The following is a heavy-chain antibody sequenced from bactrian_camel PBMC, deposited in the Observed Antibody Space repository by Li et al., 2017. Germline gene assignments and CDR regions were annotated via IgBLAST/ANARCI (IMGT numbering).Heavy chain of an antibody. CDR3: AADCLIGGNFQVF. CDR2: ISTDGGST. J-gene: IGHJ4*01. Sequence: VQLVESGGGLVQPGKSLKLSCAASGFTFSSYDMNWVRQAPGKGLEWVSAISTDGGSTFYADSVKGRFTISRDSAKNTLYLQMNSLKPEDTAVYYCAADCLIGGNFQVFWGQGTQVTVS. V-gene: IGHV3S40*01. CDR1: GFTFSSYD. D-gene: IGHD2*01.